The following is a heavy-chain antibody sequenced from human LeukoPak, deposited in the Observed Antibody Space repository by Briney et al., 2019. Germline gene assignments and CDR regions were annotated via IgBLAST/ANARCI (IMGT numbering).Heavy chain of an antibody. J-gene: IGHJ6*02. CDR3: AKVATPGGSYYYYGMDV. Sequence: GGSLRLSCAASGFTFDDYAMHWVRQAPGKGLEWVSGISWNSGSIGCADSVKGRFTISRDNAKNSLYLQMNSLRAEDTALYYCAKVATPGGSYYYYGMDVWGQGTTVTVSS. CDR1: GFTFDDYA. V-gene: IGHV3-9*01. CDR2: ISWNSGSI. D-gene: IGHD5-12*01.